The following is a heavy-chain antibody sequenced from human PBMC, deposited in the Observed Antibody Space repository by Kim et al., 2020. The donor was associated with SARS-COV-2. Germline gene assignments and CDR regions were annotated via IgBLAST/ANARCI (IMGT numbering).Heavy chain of an antibody. CDR2: ISSNGGST. Sequence: GGSLRLSCSASGFTFSSYAMHWVRQAPGKGLEYVSAISSNGGSTYYADSVKGRFTISRDNSKNTLYLQMSSLRAEDTAVYYCVCWGKGADCSGGSWGQGTLVTVSS. D-gene: IGHD2-15*01. J-gene: IGHJ4*02. CDR1: GFTFSSYA. CDR3: VCWGKGADCSGGS. V-gene: IGHV3-64D*09.